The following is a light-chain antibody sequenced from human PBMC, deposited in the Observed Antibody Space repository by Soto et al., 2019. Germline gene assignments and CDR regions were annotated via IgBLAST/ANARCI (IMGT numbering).Light chain of an antibody. CDR3: QQYYSNPELT. Sequence: IVMTQSPDSLAVSLGDRATINCKSSQSLLYSSNNKNYLAWFQHKPGQPPKLLLYWASTRESGVPDRFSGSGSGTDFTLTISSLQAEDVAVYYCQQYYSNPELTFGGGTKVDI. CDR2: WAS. V-gene: IGKV4-1*01. J-gene: IGKJ4*01. CDR1: QSLLYSSNNKNY.